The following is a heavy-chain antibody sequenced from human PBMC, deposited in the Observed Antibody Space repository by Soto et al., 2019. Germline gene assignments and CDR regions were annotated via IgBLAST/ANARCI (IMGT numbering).Heavy chain of an antibody. Sequence: GASVKVSCKASGGTFSSYAISWVRQAPGQGLEWMGGIIPICGTANYAQKFQGRVTMTRDASTSTAYMELSRLRSDDTAVYYCARGRHRYYYDSSGYFSGYFDYSGQGTLVTVSS. V-gene: IGHV1-69*05. CDR3: ARGRHRYYYDSSGYFSGYFDY. J-gene: IGHJ4*02. D-gene: IGHD3-22*01. CDR1: GGTFSSYA. CDR2: IIPICGTA.